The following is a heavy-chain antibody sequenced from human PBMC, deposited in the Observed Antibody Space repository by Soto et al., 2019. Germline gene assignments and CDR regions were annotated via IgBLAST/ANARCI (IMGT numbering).Heavy chain of an antibody. J-gene: IGHJ4*02. V-gene: IGHV1-18*01. CDR1: GYTFTSYG. Sequence: QVQLVQSGAEVKKPGASVKVSCKASGYTFTSYGISWVRQAPGQGLEWMGWISAYNGNTNYAQKLQGRVTMSPDPSTSTDYMELRSLRSDDTAVYYWAINRGYSYGEGYWGQGTPVTVSS. CDR2: ISAYNGNT. D-gene: IGHD5-18*01. CDR3: AINRGYSYGEGY.